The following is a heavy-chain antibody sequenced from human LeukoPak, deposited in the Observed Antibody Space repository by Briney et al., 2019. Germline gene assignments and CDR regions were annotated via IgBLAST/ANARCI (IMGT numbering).Heavy chain of an antibody. Sequence: GASVKVSCKASRGTFSSYAISWVRQAPGQGLEWMGRIIPIFGTANYAQKFQGRVTITTDESTSTAYMELSSLRSEDTAVYYCARVRRFLEWRAFDPWGQGTLVTVSS. V-gene: IGHV1-69*05. CDR3: ARVRRFLEWRAFDP. CDR2: IIPIFGTA. CDR1: RGTFSSYA. D-gene: IGHD3-3*01. J-gene: IGHJ5*02.